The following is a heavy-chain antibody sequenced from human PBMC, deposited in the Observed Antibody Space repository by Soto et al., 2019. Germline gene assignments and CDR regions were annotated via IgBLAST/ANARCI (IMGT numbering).Heavy chain of an antibody. CDR2: INPNSGIT. CDR3: ARSRGAAAGINWFDP. Sequence: QVHVVQSGAEVKKPGASVKISCKASGYRFTSYYMHWVRQAPGQGLEWMGIINPNSGITNYAQNFQGRVTMTRDTSTSTVYMELSSLKSEDTAVYYCARSRGAAAGINWFDPWGQGTLVTVSS. J-gene: IGHJ5*02. V-gene: IGHV1-46*03. D-gene: IGHD6-13*01. CDR1: GYRFTSYY.